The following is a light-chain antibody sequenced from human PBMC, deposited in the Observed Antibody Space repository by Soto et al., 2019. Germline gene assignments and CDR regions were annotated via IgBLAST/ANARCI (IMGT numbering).Light chain of an antibody. CDR3: AAWDDSLNGVV. CDR1: SSNIGNNT. Sequence: QSVLTQPPSASGTPGQRVSISCSGSSSNIGNNTVNWYQQLPGTAPKLLIYSNNQRPSGVPDRFSGSKFGTSASLAISGLQSEDEADYYCAAWDDSLNGVVFGGGTKLTVL. J-gene: IGLJ2*01. CDR2: SNN. V-gene: IGLV1-44*01.